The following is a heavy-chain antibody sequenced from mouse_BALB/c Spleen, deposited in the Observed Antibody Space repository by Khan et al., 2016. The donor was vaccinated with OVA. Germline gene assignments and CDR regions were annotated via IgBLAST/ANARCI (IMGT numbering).Heavy chain of an antibody. CDR2: INPSNSYT. D-gene: IGHD2-14*01. J-gene: IGHJ3*01. CDR1: GYTFTSYT. V-gene: IGHV1-4*01. CDR3: AREGAYYRSDGWFAY. Sequence: VQLQQSGAELARPGASVKMSCKASGYTFTSYTMHWVKQRPGQGLEWIGYINPSNSYTNYNQKFKDKATLTADKSSSTAYMQLSSRTSEDSAFYYCAREGAYYRSDGWFAYWGQGTLVTVSA.